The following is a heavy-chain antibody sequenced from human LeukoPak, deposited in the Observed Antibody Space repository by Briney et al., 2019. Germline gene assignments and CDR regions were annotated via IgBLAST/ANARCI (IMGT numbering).Heavy chain of an antibody. J-gene: IGHJ4*02. CDR2: IYYSGST. V-gene: IGHV4-59*08. CDR1: GGSISSYY. Sequence: SETLSLTCTVSGGSISSYYWSWIRQPPGKGLEWIGYIYYSGSTNYNPSLKSRVTISVDTSKNQFSLKLSSVTAADTAVYYCARQEYQLLPIDYWGQGTLVTVSS. CDR3: ARQEYQLLPIDY. D-gene: IGHD2-2*01.